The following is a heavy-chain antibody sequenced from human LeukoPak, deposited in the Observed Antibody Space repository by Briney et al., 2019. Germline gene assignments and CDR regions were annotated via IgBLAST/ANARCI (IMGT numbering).Heavy chain of an antibody. Sequence: GGSLRLSCAASGFTFRNYWMHWVRQAPEKGLVWVSRIVGDGSRTAYADSVKGRFTISRDNAKNTLYLQMNSLRAEDAAVYFCAKAPVTSCRGAYCYPFDSWGQGTLVTVSS. CDR1: GFTFRNYW. CDR2: IVGDGSRT. J-gene: IGHJ4*02. V-gene: IGHV3-74*01. D-gene: IGHD2-21*01. CDR3: AKAPVTSCRGAYCYPFDS.